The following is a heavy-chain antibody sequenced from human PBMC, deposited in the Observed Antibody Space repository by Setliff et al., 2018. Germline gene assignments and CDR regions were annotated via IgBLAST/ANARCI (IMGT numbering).Heavy chain of an antibody. CDR1: GFSFSIFW. CDR3: AHPASGSSWDRSSYYFDY. J-gene: IGHJ4*02. D-gene: IGHD6-13*01. CDR2: IKQDGSEK. V-gene: IGHV3-7*01. Sequence: PGGSLRLSCAGSGFSFSIFWMSWVRQAPGKGLEWVATIKQDGSEKFYVDSVKGRFTISRDNAKNSLYLQMDSLRVEDTAMYYCAHPASGSSWDRSSYYFDYWGQGTLVTVSS.